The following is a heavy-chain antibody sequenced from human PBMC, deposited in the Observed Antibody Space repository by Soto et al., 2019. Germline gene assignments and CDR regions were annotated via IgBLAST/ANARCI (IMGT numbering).Heavy chain of an antibody. Sequence: QVQLQESGPGLVKPSGTLSLTCAVSGDSVSSPYYWCWVRQPPGKGREWIGEVFHTGTTSYNPSLRSRVTISMDKSNNQFSLALSYVTAADTAVYYCARSAGWYAVHSWGPGTLVIVSS. CDR3: ARSAGWYAVHS. J-gene: IGHJ4*02. D-gene: IGHD6-19*01. CDR1: GDSVSSPYY. V-gene: IGHV4-4*02. CDR2: VFHTGTT.